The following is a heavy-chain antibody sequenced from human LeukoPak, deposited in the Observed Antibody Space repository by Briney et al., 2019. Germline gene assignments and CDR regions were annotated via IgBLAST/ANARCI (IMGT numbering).Heavy chain of an antibody. D-gene: IGHD3-10*02. CDR3: ARGNPGSMIGDI. Sequence: ASVKLSCKASGYTLTGYFMHWVRHAPGQGLEWMGWINPNSGGTNYAQKVQGRVTMTRDTSISTAYMELSRLRSDDTAVYYCARGNPGSMIGDIWGEGTMVTVSS. V-gene: IGHV1-2*02. CDR1: GYTLTGYF. CDR2: INPNSGGT. J-gene: IGHJ3*02.